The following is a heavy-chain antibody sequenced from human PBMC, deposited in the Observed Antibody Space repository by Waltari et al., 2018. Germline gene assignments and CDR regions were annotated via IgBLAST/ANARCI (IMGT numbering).Heavy chain of an antibody. CDR3: ATYIGASVGTAAFDV. D-gene: IGHD5-12*01. CDR1: GVSITSNRHY. J-gene: IGHJ3*01. CDR2: VSYSGTT. Sequence: QLQLQESGPRLVRPSETLSLICRFSGVSITSNRHYWAWIRQSPGQGLAWIGTVSYSGTTYISPSLKSRVSVSRDTSKNQVSLILGSVTAADMAVYYCATYIGASVGTAAFDVWGQGTMVTVSS. V-gene: IGHV4-39*01.